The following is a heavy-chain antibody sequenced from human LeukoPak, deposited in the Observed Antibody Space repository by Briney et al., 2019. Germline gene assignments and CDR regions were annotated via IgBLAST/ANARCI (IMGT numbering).Heavy chain of an antibody. J-gene: IGHJ4*02. Sequence: SETLSLTCTVSGDSISSNNHYWGWIRQPPGKGLEWIGNIYYSGTTFYNQSLKSRVIISIDTSKNQFSLGLSSVTAADTAVYYCARLDLYITTSDWGQGTLVTVSS. CDR2: IYYSGTT. V-gene: IGHV4-39*01. D-gene: IGHD3-3*01. CDR3: ARLDLYITTSD. CDR1: GDSISSNNHY.